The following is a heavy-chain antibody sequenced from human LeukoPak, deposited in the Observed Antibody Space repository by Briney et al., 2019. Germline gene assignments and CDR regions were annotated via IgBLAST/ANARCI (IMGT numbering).Heavy chain of an antibody. J-gene: IGHJ4*02. D-gene: IGHD4-17*01. CDR1: GLTFSSHW. CDR2: IKEDGHEK. CDR3: ARHGYYVFDY. V-gene: IGHV3-7*01. Sequence: GGSLRPSCAGSGLTFSSHWMGWVRQAPGKGLEWLANIKEDGHEKYYVDSVQGRFTISRDNAKNSLFLQMDSLRAEDTAVYFCARHGYYVFDYWGQGTLVTVSS.